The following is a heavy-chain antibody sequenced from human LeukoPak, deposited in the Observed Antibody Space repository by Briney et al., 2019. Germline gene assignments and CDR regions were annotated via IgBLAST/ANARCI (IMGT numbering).Heavy chain of an antibody. CDR2: ISSSGDNT. CDR3: AKRDGNYSPFEY. J-gene: IGHJ4*02. CDR1: GFTVSSYA. Sequence: GGSLRLSCAASGFTVSSYAMSWVRQTPGMGLEWVSTISSSGDNTYYADSVKGRFTISRDNSKNTLYLQMHSLRAEDTALYYCAKRDGNYSPFEYWGQGTLVTVSS. D-gene: IGHD1-7*01. V-gene: IGHV3-23*01.